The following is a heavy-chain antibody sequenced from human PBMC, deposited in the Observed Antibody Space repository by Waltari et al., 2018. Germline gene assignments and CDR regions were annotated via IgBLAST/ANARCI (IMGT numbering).Heavy chain of an antibody. J-gene: IGHJ4*02. Sequence: QMQLVQSGPEVKKPGTSVKVSCKASGFTFTSSAVQWVRQARGQRLEWIGWIVVGSGNTNYAQKFQERVTITRDMSTSTAYMELSSLRSEDTAVYYCAAPYSGSYYDYWGQGTLVTVSS. CDR3: AAPYSGSYYDY. D-gene: IGHD1-26*01. V-gene: IGHV1-58*01. CDR1: GFTFTSSA. CDR2: IVVGSGNT.